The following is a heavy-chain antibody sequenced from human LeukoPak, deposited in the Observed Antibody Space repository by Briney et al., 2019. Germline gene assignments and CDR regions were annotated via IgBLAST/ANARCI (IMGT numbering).Heavy chain of an antibody. Sequence: SVKVSCKASGGTFSSYAISWVRQAPGQGLERMGGIIPIFGTANYAQKFQGRVTITADESTSTAYMELSSLRSEDTAVYYCASSFEYSSTEESAIDYWGQGTLVTVSS. D-gene: IGHD6-6*01. CDR2: IIPIFGTA. J-gene: IGHJ4*02. CDR3: ASSFEYSSTEESAIDY. CDR1: GGTFSSYA. V-gene: IGHV1-69*13.